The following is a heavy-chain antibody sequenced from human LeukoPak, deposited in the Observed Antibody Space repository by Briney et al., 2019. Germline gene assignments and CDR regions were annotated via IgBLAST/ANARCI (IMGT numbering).Heavy chain of an antibody. Sequence: ASVKVSCTASGYTFTSYYMHWVRQAPGQGLEWMGIINPSGGSTSYAQKFQGRVTMTRDTSTSTVYMELSSLRSEDTAVYYCARALLPVVVITADPDAFDIWGQGTMVTVSS. V-gene: IGHV1-46*01. CDR1: GYTFTSYY. CDR2: INPSGGST. D-gene: IGHD3-22*01. J-gene: IGHJ3*02. CDR3: ARALLPVVVITADPDAFDI.